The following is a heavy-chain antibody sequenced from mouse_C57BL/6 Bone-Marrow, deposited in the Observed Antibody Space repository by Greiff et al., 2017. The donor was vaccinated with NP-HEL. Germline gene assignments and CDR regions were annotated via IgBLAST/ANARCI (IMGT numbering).Heavy chain of an antibody. V-gene: IGHV1-81*01. J-gene: IGHJ3*01. D-gene: IGHD1-1*02. CDR1: GYTFTSYG. CDR3: ARYGG. Sequence: QVQLKESGAGLARPGASLKLSCKASGYTFTSYGISWVRQTTGQGLEWIGEICPGSGNTYYNEMLKGKATMTADKASSTVYMELRSLTSEDSAVYFCARYGGWGQGTLVTVSA. CDR2: ICPGSGNT.